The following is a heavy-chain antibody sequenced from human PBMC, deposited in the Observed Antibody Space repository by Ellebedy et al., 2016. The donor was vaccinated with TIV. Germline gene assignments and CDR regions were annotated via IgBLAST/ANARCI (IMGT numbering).Heavy chain of an antibody. CDR3: ARGRRFSASFHPMMSTFEV. D-gene: IGHD3-10*01. V-gene: IGHV4-34*01. J-gene: IGHJ3*01. CDR1: GGSISSDY. CDR2: INPSGGT. Sequence: SETLSLTXTVSGGSISSDYWSWIRQSPGKGLQWIGEINPSGGTNYTTSLKSRLTMSIDTSKRQISLNLKSATAADTAVYYCARGRRFSASFHPMMSTFEVWGQGTTVIVSS.